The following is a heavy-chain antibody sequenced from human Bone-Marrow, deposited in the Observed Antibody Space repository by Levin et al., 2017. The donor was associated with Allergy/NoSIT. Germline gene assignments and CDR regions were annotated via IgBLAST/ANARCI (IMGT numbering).Heavy chain of an antibody. Sequence: AGGSLRLSCATSRLTFEDYGMSWVRQVPGKGLEWVCGIDWSGRDTGYADSVKGRFTISRDNDKNSLHLQMNSLRPEDTAVYYCVRSGYGEFSYYMDVWGKGTTVTVSS. V-gene: IGHV3-20*04. CDR2: IDWSGRDT. D-gene: IGHD4-17*01. CDR1: RLTFEDYG. J-gene: IGHJ6*03. CDR3: VRSGYGEFSYYMDV.